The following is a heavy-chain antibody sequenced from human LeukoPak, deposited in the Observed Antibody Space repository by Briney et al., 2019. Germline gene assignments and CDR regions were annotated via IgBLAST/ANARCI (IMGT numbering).Heavy chain of an antibody. CDR3: TRLVVGATTFDY. V-gene: IGHV3-73*01. Sequence: AGGSLRLSCAASGFTFSGSAMHWVRQASGKGLEWVGRIRSKANSYATAYAASVKGRFTISRDDSKNTAYLQMNSLKTEDTAVYYCTRLVVGATTFDYWGQGTLVTVSS. J-gene: IGHJ4*02. D-gene: IGHD1-26*01. CDR2: IRSKANSYAT. CDR1: GFTFSGSA.